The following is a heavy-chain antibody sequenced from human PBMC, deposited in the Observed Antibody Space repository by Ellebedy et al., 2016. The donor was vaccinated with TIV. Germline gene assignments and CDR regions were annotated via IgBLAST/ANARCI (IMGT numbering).Heavy chain of an antibody. J-gene: IGHJ4*02. CDR2: ISGSGGST. D-gene: IGHD3-10*01. CDR1: GFTFSSYA. V-gene: IGHV3-23*01. CDR3: ARAPSWSGDLDY. Sequence: GGSLRLSCAASGFTFSSYAMNWVRQAPGKGLEWVSAISGSGGSTYYADSVKGRFTISRDNSKNTLYLQMNSLRVEDTAVYHCARAPSWSGDLDYWGQGTLVTVSS.